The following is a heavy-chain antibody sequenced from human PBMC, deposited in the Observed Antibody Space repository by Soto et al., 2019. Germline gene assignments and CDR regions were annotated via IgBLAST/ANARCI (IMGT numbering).Heavy chain of an antibody. D-gene: IGHD1-26*01. CDR1: GGTFSSYA. CDR3: ARDLFSGTGSYF. V-gene: IGHV1-69*13. Sequence: SVKVSCKASGGTFSSYAISWVRQAPGQGLEWMGGIIPIFGTANYAQKFQGRVTITADESTSTAYMELSSLRSEDTAVYYCARDLFSGTGSYFRGQGTLVTVSS. J-gene: IGHJ4*02. CDR2: IIPIFGTA.